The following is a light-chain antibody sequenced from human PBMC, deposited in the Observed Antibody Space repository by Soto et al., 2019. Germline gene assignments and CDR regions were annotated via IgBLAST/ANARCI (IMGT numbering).Light chain of an antibody. CDR2: EGS. Sequence: ALTQPASVSGSPGQSITISCTETSSDVGSYDLVSWYQQHPGKAPKLMIYEGSKRPSGVSNRFSGSKSGNTASLTISGLQAEDEADYYCCSYGGSSTFVVFGGGTKLTVL. CDR3: CSYGGSSTFVV. V-gene: IGLV2-23*01. J-gene: IGLJ2*01. CDR1: SSDVGSYDL.